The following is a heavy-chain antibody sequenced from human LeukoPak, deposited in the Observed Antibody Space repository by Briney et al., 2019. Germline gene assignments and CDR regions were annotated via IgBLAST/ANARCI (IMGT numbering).Heavy chain of an antibody. D-gene: IGHD3-9*01. CDR2: MNPNSGNT. CDR1: GYTFTSYD. CDR3: ARVLVIRAGVYMDV. V-gene: IGHV1-8*01. Sequence: ASLNVSCKASGYTFTSYDINWVRQATRQGLEWMGWMNPNSGNTGYAQKFQGRVTMTRNTSISTAYMELSSLRSEDTAVYYCARVLVIRAGVYMDVWGKGTMVTVSS. J-gene: IGHJ6*03.